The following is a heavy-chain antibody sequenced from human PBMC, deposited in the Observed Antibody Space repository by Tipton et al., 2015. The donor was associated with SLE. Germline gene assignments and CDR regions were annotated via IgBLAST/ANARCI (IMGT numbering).Heavy chain of an antibody. V-gene: IGHV4-34*01. J-gene: IGHJ4*02. CDR2: INHSGST. CDR3: ARHTIFGVVPPDY. D-gene: IGHD3-3*01. CDR1: GGSFSGYY. Sequence: TLSLTCAVYGGSFSGYYWGWIRQPPGKGLEWIGEINHSGSTNYNPSLKSRVTISVDTSKNQFSLKLSSVTAADTAVYYCARHTIFGVVPPDYWGQGTLVTVSS.